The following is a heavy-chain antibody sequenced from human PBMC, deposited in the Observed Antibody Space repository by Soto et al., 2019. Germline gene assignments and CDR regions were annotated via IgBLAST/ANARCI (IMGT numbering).Heavy chain of an antibody. J-gene: IGHJ6*02. D-gene: IGHD3-22*01. CDR3: ARGAYYDPLWATLSHYALAV. V-gene: IGHV1-18*01. CDR2: ISPYNDQT. CDR1: GYTFIRYG. Sequence: QVQLVQSASEVMKPGASVKVSCKASGYTFIRYGITWVRQAPGQRLEWMGWISPYNDQTIYAQKLQGRVTMTADTSTRTVYMQLRSLKSDATAVYSCARGAYYDPLWATLSHYALAVWGQGPSVPVSS.